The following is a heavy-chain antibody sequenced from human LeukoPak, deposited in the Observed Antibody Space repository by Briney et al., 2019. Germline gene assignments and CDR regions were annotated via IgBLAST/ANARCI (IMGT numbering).Heavy chain of an antibody. J-gene: IGHJ4*02. D-gene: IGHD3-10*01. Sequence: PGGSLRLSCAASGFTFSSYAMHWVRQAPGKGLEWVAVISYDGSNKYYADSVKGRFTISRDNSKNTLYLQMNSLRAEDTAVYYCARESITMVRGVITNAQGFDYWGQGTLVTVSS. V-gene: IGHV3-30-3*01. CDR3: ARESITMVRGVITNAQGFDY. CDR2: ISYDGSNK. CDR1: GFTFSSYA.